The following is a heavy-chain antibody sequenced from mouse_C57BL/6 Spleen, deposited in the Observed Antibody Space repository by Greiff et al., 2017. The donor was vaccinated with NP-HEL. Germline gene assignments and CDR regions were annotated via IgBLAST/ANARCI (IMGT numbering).Heavy chain of an antibody. D-gene: IGHD2-3*01. CDR2: IYPRSGNT. J-gene: IGHJ2*01. CDR1: GYTFTSYG. CDR3: ARYDGNYVDYFDY. V-gene: IGHV1-81*01. Sequence: QVQLKQSGAELARPGASVKLSCKASGYTFTSYGISWVKQRTGQGLEWIGEIYPRSGNTYYNEKFKGKATLTADKSSSTAYMELRSLTSEDSAVYFCARYDGNYVDYFDYWGQGTTLTVSS.